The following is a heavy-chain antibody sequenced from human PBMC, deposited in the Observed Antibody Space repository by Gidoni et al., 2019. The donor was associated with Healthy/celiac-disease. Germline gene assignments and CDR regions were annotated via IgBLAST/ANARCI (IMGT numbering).Heavy chain of an antibody. D-gene: IGHD3-10*01. CDR3: ARDSGMVRGVIGDAFDI. CDR2: IWYDGSNK. Sequence: QVQLVESGGGVVQPGRSLRLSCAASGFPFSSYGMHWVRQAPGKGLGWVAVIWYDGSNKYYADSVKGRFTISRDNSKNTLYLQMNSLRAEDTAVYYCARDSGMVRGVIGDAFDIWGQGTMVTVSS. CDR1: GFPFSSYG. J-gene: IGHJ3*02. V-gene: IGHV3-33*08.